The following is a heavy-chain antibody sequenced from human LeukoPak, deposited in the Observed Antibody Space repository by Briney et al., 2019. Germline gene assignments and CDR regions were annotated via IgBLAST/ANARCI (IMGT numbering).Heavy chain of an antibody. Sequence: GGSLRLSCAASGFHLSRYVMSWVRQAPGKGLDWVSTISGNGHQTYYGDSVKGRFSVSRDNSKNILYLQMDSLRADDSALYYCAKDANYYDSSGFFIPFDYWGQGTLVTVSS. CDR2: ISGNGHQT. CDR1: GFHLSRYV. CDR3: AKDANYYDSSGFFIPFDY. D-gene: IGHD3-22*01. J-gene: IGHJ4*02. V-gene: IGHV3-23*01.